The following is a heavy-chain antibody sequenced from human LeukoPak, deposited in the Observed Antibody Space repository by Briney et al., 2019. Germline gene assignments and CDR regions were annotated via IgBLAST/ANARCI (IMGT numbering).Heavy chain of an antibody. Sequence: GGSLRLSCAASGFTFSSYSMNWVRQAPGKGLEWVSSIGSSSSYIYYADSVKGRFTISRDNAKNSLYLQMNSLRAEDTAVYYCASQEFGEFDFDYWGQGTLVTVSS. CDR2: IGSSSSYI. CDR3: ASQEFGEFDFDY. D-gene: IGHD3-10*01. J-gene: IGHJ4*02. V-gene: IGHV3-21*01. CDR1: GFTFSSYS.